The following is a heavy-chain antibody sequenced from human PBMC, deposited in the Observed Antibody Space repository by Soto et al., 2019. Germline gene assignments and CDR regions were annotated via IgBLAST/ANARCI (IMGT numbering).Heavy chain of an antibody. CDR2: ISAYNGNT. V-gene: IGHV1-18*01. Sequence: ASVTLSFKASGSTFTGYGISWVRQAPGQGLEWLGWISAYNGNTNYAQKLQGRVTMTTDTSTSTAYMELRSLRSDDTAVYYCARDLRGWFDPWGQGTLVTV. CDR3: ARDLRGWFDP. CDR1: GSTFTGYG. J-gene: IGHJ5*02. D-gene: IGHD3-9*01.